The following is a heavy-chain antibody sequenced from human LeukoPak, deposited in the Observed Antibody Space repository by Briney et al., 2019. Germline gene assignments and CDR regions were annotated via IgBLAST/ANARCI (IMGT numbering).Heavy chain of an antibody. CDR1: GGSISSSSYY. CDR2: INHSGST. Sequence: SETQSLTCTVSGGSISSSSYYWGWIRQPPGKGLEWIGEINHSGSTNYNPSLKSRVTISVDTSKNQFSLKLSSVTAADTAVYYCARPGIAAAGTRSRWFDPWGQGTLVTVSS. J-gene: IGHJ5*02. CDR3: ARPGIAAAGTRSRWFDP. D-gene: IGHD6-13*01. V-gene: IGHV4-39*07.